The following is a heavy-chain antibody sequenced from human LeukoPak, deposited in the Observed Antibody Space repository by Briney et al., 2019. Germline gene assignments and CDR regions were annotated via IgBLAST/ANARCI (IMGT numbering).Heavy chain of an antibody. Sequence: KPSETLSLTCTVSGGSISSSSYYWGWIRQPPGKGLEWIGSIYYSGSTYYNPSLKSRVTISVDTSKNQFSLKLSSVTAADTAVYYCARDRGDIVVVPAANWFDPWGQGTLVTVSS. V-gene: IGHV4-39*07. D-gene: IGHD2-2*01. CDR2: IYYSGST. J-gene: IGHJ5*02. CDR1: GGSISSSSYY. CDR3: ARDRGDIVVVPAANWFDP.